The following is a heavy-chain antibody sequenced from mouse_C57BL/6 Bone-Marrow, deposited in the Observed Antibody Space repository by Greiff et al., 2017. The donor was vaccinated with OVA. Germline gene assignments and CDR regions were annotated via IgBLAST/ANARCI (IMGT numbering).Heavy chain of an antibody. V-gene: IGHV1-42*01. CDR2: INPSTGGT. CDR1: GYSFTGYY. CDR3: ARGFQ. J-gene: IGHJ2*01. Sequence: VQLQQSGPELVKPGASVKISCKASGYSFTGYYMNWVKQSPEKSLEWIGEINPSTGGTTYNQKFKAKATLTVDKSSSTAYMQLKSLTSEDSAVYYCARGFQWGQGTTLTVSS.